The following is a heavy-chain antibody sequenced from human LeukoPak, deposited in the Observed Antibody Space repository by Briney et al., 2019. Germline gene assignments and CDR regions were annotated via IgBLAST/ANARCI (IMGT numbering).Heavy chain of an antibody. J-gene: IGHJ4*02. Sequence: GGSLRLSCAASGFTFSSYEMNWVRQAPGKGLEWVSSISSSSSYIYYADSVKGRFTISRDNAKNSLYLQMNSLRAEDTAVYYCARDQHGYSPGLDYWGQGTLVTVSS. CDR1: GFTFSSYE. V-gene: IGHV3-21*01. CDR2: ISSSSSYI. D-gene: IGHD5-24*01. CDR3: ARDQHGYSPGLDY.